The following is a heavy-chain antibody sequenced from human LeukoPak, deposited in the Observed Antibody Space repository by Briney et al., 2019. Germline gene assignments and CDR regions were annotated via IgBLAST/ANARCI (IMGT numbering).Heavy chain of an antibody. CDR2: IYYSGST. Sequence: SETLSLTCTVSGGSISSYYWSWIRQPPGKGLEWIGYIYYSGSTNCNPSLKSRVTISVDTFKNQFSLKLSSVTAADTAVYYCASTDSSGYYSSWGQGTLVTVSS. V-gene: IGHV4-59*01. CDR3: ASTDSSGYYSS. CDR1: GGSISSYY. J-gene: IGHJ5*02. D-gene: IGHD3-22*01.